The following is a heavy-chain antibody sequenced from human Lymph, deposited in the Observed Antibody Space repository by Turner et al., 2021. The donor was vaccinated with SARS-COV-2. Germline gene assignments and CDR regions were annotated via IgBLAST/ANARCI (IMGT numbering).Heavy chain of an antibody. CDR1: GASISNYY. CDR2: IYYSGST. J-gene: IGHJ4*02. V-gene: IGHV4-59*01. CDR3: ARGFDY. Sequence: QVQLQESGPGLVKPSETLSLTCTVSGASISNYYWSWIRQPPGKGLEWIGYIYYSGSTNYNPSLKGRVTISVDTSKNHLSLKLSSVTAADTAVYYCARGFDYWGQGTLVTVSS.